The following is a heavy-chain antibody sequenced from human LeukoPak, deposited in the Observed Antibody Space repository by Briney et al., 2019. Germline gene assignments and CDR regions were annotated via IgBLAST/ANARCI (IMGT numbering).Heavy chain of an antibody. D-gene: IGHD2-15*01. CDR1: GGSISSGGYY. J-gene: IGHJ6*03. V-gene: IGHV4-30-2*01. CDR3: ARAGCSGGSCYPYYYYMDV. Sequence: SSETLSLTCTVSGGSISSGGYYWSWIRQPPGKGLEWIGYIYHSGSTYYNPSLKSRVTISVDRSKNQFSLKLSSVTAADTAVYYCARAGCSGGSCYPYYYYMDVWGKGTTVTVSS. CDR2: IYHSGST.